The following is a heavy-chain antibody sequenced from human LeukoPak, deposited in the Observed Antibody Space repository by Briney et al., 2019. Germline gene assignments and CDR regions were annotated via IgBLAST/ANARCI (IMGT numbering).Heavy chain of an antibody. CDR1: GGTFRSFA. CDR2: IIPIFRTA. CDR3: ARALRYYSDSSGYAFDY. Sequence: SVKVSCKASGGTFRSFAISWVRQAPGQGLEWMGGIIPIFRTANYAQKLQGRVTITADESTSTAYMELSSLRSEDTAVYYCARALRYYSDSSGYAFDYWGQGTLVTVSS. D-gene: IGHD3-22*01. J-gene: IGHJ4*02. V-gene: IGHV1-69*13.